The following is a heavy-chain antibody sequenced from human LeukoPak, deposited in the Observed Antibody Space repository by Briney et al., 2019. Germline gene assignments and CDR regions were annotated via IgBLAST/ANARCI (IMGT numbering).Heavy chain of an antibody. V-gene: IGHV4-61*05. CDR1: GGSISSSSYY. Sequence: PSETLSLTCTVSGGSISSSSYYWGWIRQPPGTGLEWIGYIYYSGSTNYNPSLKSRVTISVDTSKNQFSLKLSSVTAADTAVYYCASTAVAGTENWFDPWGQGTLVTVSS. J-gene: IGHJ5*02. CDR3: ASTAVAGTENWFDP. D-gene: IGHD6-19*01. CDR2: IYYSGST.